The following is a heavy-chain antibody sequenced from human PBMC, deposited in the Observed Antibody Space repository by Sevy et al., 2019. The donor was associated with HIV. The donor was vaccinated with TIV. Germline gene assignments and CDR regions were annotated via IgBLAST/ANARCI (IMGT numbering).Heavy chain of an antibody. D-gene: IGHD5-12*01. J-gene: IGHJ6*02. V-gene: IGHV3-7*03. CDR3: ARTGAYADTYPYDDGMDV. CDR1: EFSFKSYW. CDR2: INQEGKEK. Sequence: GGSLRLSCVASEFSFKSYWMSWVRQAPGKGLEWVANINQEGKEKNYVGSVKGRFTISRDNGKNSMYLQMNSLRVEDTAVYYCARTGAYADTYPYDDGMDVWGQGTTVTVSS.